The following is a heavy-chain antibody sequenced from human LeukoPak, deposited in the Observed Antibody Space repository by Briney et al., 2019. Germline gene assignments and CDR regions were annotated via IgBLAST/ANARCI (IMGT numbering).Heavy chain of an antibody. V-gene: IGHV3-23*01. CDR2: ISGSGGST. Sequence: GGSLRLSCAASGFTFSGYAMSWVRQASGKGLEWVSAISGSGGSTYYADSVKGRFTISRDNSKNTLYLQMNSLRAEDTAVYYCAKKDGYSYGYNYYWGQGTLVTVSS. CDR1: GFTFSGYA. D-gene: IGHD5-18*01. CDR3: AKKDGYSYGYNYY. J-gene: IGHJ4*02.